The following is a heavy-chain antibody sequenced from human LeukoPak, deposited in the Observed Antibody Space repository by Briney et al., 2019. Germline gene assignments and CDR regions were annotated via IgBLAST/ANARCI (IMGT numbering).Heavy chain of an antibody. V-gene: IGHV4-39*01. D-gene: IGHD2-2*01. J-gene: IGHJ4*02. CDR2: IYYSGST. CDR1: GGSISSSSYY. CDR3: ARHVGCSSTSCYQSYFDY. Sequence: PSETLSLTCTVSGGSISSSSYYWGWIRQPPGKGLEWIGSIYYSGSTYYNPSLKSRVTISVDTSKNQFSLKLSSVTAADTAVYYCARHVGCSSTSCYQSYFDYWGQGTLVTVSS.